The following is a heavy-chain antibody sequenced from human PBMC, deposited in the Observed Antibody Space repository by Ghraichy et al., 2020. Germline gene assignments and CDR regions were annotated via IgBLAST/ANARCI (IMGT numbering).Heavy chain of an antibody. V-gene: IGHV4-31*03. D-gene: IGHD3-22*01. CDR2: IYYSGST. CDR1: GGSISSGGYY. CDR3: ARIYDSSGYYTSYYFDY. J-gene: IGHJ4*02. Sequence: SETLSLTCTVSGGSISSGGYYWSWIRQHLGKGLEWIGYIYYSGSTYYNPSLKSRVTISVDTYKNQFSLKLSSVTAADTAVYYCARIYDSSGYYTSYYFDYWGQGTLVTVSS.